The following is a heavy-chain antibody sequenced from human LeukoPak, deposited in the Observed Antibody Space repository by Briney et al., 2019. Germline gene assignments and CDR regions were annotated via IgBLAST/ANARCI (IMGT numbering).Heavy chain of an antibody. D-gene: IGHD7-27*01. V-gene: IGHV3-64D*06. CDR1: GFTFSSYA. J-gene: IGHJ4*02. CDR2: MSSNGGYT. Sequence: GGSLRLSCAASGFTFSSYAMHWVRQAPGKGLEYVSSMSSNGGYTYYAESVKGRFTISRDNSKNTLYLQMSSLRAEDTAVYYCVKGYDANWAHFDYWGQGTLATVSS. CDR3: VKGYDANWAHFDY.